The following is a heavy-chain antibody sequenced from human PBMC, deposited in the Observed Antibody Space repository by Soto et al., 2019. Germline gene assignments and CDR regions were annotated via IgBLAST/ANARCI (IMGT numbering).Heavy chain of an antibody. Sequence: PSQAVSRTCASSGDSVSSNSAAWNCIRQSPSRGLEWLGRTYYRSKWYNDYAVSVKSRITINPDTSKNQFSLQLNSVTPEDTAVYYCARDPMSSGWLTYYYYGMDVWGQGTTVTVSS. D-gene: IGHD6-19*01. J-gene: IGHJ6*02. CDR3: ARDPMSSGWLTYYYYGMDV. V-gene: IGHV6-1*01. CDR2: TYYRSKWYN. CDR1: GDSVSSNSAA.